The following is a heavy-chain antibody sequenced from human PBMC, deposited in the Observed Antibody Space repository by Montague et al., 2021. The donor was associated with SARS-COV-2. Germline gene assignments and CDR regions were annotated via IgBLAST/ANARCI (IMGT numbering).Heavy chain of an antibody. CDR3: ACYVDGSGWLNYRGSGTFDY. V-gene: IGHV4-31*03. CDR1: GGSISSGDYY. Sequence: TLSLTCTVSGGSISSGDYYWIWIRQHPGRGLEWIGYIYYSGSNYYNPSLKSRITISVDTSKNQFSLKLSSVTAADTALYYCACYVDGSGWLNYRGSGTFDYWGQGTLVTVSS. D-gene: IGHD6-19*01. J-gene: IGHJ4*02. CDR2: IYYSGSN.